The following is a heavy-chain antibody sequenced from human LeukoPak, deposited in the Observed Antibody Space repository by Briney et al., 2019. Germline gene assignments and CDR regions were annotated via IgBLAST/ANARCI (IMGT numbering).Heavy chain of an antibody. CDR2: IRYDGINK. J-gene: IGHJ4*02. Sequence: SGGSLRLSCAASGFIFSSYGMHWVRQAPGKGLEWVTFIRYDGINKYYADSVKGRFTVSRDNSKNTLYLQMNSLRAEDTAVYYCAKSMKGGGYSSSWQDWGQGTLVTVSS. CDR1: GFIFSSYG. CDR3: AKSMKGGGYSSSWQD. V-gene: IGHV3-30*02. D-gene: IGHD6-13*01.